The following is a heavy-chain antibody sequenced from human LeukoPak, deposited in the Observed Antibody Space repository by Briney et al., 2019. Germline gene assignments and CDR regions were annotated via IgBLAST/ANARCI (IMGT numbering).Heavy chain of an antibody. CDR3: AKDRGYSHGFEY. J-gene: IGHJ4*02. Sequence: PGGSLRRSCAASGFTFSSYGMHWVRQAPGKGLEWVAGISYDGRNKEYVDSVKGRFTISRDNSKNTLYLQMNSLRVEDTAVYYCAKDRGYSHGFEYWGQGTLVAVSS. V-gene: IGHV3-30*18. CDR2: ISYDGRNK. CDR1: GFTFSSYG. D-gene: IGHD5-18*01.